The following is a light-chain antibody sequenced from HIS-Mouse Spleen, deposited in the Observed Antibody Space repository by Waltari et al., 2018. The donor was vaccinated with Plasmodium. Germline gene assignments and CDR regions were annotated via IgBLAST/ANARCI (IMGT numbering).Light chain of an antibody. CDR2: EDS. V-gene: IGLV3-10*01. CDR3: YSTDSSGNHRV. Sequence: SYELTQPPPVSVSPGQTPRITCSGDALPTKYTYWDQQKSGQAPVLVIYEDSKRPSGTPERFSGSSSGTMATLTISGAQVEDEADYYCYSTDSSGNHRVFGGGTKLTVL. J-gene: IGLJ3*02. CDR1: ALPTKY.